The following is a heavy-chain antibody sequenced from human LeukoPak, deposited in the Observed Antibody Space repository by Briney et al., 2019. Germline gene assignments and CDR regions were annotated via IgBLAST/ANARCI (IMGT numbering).Heavy chain of an antibody. CDR3: ARGSTYYDFWSGYYSWFDP. J-gene: IGHJ5*02. CDR2: IYYSGST. Sequence: SETLSLTCTVSGGSISSYYWSWIRQPPGKGLEWIGYIYYSGSTNYNPSLKSRVTISVDTSKNQFSLKLSSVTAADTAVYYCARGSTYYDFWSGYYSWFDPWGQGTLVTVSS. CDR1: GGSISSYY. D-gene: IGHD3-3*01. V-gene: IGHV4-59*12.